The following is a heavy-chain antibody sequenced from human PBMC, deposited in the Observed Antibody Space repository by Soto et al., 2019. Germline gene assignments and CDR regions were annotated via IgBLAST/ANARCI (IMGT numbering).Heavy chain of an antibody. CDR3: ASLIVYAGVDY. CDR1: GFTFSSYS. D-gene: IGHD2-8*01. J-gene: IGHJ4*02. CDR2: ISSSSSYI. V-gene: IGHV3-21*01. Sequence: GGSLRLSCAASGFTFSSYSMNWVRQAPGKGLEWVSSISSSSSYIYYADSVKDRFTISRDNAKNSLYLQMNSLRAEDTAVYYCASLIVYAGVDYWGQGTLVTVSS.